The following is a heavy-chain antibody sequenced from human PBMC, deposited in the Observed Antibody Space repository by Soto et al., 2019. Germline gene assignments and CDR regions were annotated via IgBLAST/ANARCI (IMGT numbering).Heavy chain of an antibody. Sequence: QVQLQQWGAGLLKPSETLSLTCAVYGGSFSGYYWNWIRQPPGKGLEWIGEINHSGSTNYNPSLKSRVTIPVDTSKNQFALKLSSVPAADTAVYYCARGWGRIFDYWGQGTLVTVSS. V-gene: IGHV4-34*01. CDR1: GGSFSGYY. CDR2: INHSGST. D-gene: IGHD7-27*01. CDR3: ARGWGRIFDY. J-gene: IGHJ4*02.